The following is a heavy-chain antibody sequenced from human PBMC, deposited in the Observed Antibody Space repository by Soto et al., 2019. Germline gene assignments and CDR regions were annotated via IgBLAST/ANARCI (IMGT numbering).Heavy chain of an antibody. Sequence: GGSLRLSCAASGFTLRSYSMNWVRKAPGKGLEWVSFIDLGGSTTYYGDSVKGRFTIFKDKSMNTVYLQMNSLRVEDAAVYYCTKDRVPDGIYSFDYWGQGALVTVSS. D-gene: IGHD2-15*01. V-gene: IGHV3-23*03. CDR1: GFTLRSYS. CDR2: IDLGGSTT. CDR3: TKDRVPDGIYSFDY. J-gene: IGHJ4*02.